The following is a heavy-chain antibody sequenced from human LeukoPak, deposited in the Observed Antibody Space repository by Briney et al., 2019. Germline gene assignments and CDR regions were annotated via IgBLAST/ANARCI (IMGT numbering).Heavy chain of an antibody. D-gene: IGHD3-10*01. CDR1: GGSISSYY. CDR3: ARLSYYGSGSWFDP. CDR2: IYYSGST. V-gene: IGHV4-59*08. J-gene: IGHJ5*02. Sequence: SETLSLTCTVPGGSISSYYWSWIRQPPGKGLEWIGYIYYSGSTNYNPSLKSRVTISVDTSKNQFSLKLSSVTAADTAVYYCARLSYYGSGSWFDPWGQGTLVTVSS.